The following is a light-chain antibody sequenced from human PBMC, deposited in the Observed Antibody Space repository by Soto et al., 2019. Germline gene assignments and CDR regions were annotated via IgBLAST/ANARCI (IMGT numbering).Light chain of an antibody. CDR3: QHFKSFPIT. CDR2: AAS. V-gene: IGKV1-39*01. Sequence: DIQMTQSPSSLSASVGDRVTITCRASQSISSYLNWYQQKPGKAPKLLIYAASSLESGVPSRFSGSGSGTEFTLTISSLQPDDFATYYCQHFKSFPITCGQGTRREIK. J-gene: IGKJ5*01. CDR1: QSISSY.